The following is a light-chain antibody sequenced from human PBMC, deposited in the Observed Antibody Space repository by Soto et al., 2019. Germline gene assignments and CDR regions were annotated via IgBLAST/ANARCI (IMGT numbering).Light chain of an antibody. CDR3: RHHYDRSLHT. CDR1: PSVSNN. CDR2: GAA. V-gene: IGKV3D-15*01. Sequence: LSVSPGAQATRSCGASPSVSNNLAWVQQKPGQAPRLLIFGAASSATGITARCSGSGSGTEFNLTISSRLDAEYAVEFCRHHYDRSLHTFRGGTKVDNK. J-gene: IGKJ4*01.